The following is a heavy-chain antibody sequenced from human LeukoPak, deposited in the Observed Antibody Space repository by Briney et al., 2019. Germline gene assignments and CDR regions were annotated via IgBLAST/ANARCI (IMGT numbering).Heavy chain of an antibody. J-gene: IGHJ1*01. V-gene: IGHV3-48*03. CDR2: ISSSGSTI. CDR3: ARAPSEIGGYYPEYFRH. Sequence: GGSLRLSCAASGFTFSSYEMNWVRQAPGKGLEWVSYISSSGSTIYYADSVKGRFTISRDNAKNTVSLQMNSLRAEDTGVYYCARAPSEIGGYYPEYFRHWGQGTLVTVSS. D-gene: IGHD3-22*01. CDR1: GFTFSSYE.